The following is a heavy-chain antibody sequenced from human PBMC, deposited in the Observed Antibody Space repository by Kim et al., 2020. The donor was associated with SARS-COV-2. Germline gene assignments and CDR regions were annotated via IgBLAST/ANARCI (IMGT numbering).Heavy chain of an antibody. D-gene: IGHD1-26*01. CDR3: ARVWELAFDH. J-gene: IGHJ4*02. V-gene: IGHV3-53*01. Sequence: SPYDAESVEGRFTSSRDNSKSMIYVKMNSLSADDTAVYYCARVWELAFDHWGQGSLVTVSS. CDR2: SP.